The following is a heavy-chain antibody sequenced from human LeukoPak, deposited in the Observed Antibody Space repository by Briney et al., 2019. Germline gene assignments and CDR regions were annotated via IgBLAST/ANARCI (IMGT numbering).Heavy chain of an antibody. Sequence: GESLRLSCAASGLTFSNYALSWVRQAPGKGLEWVSSISGTGGGTYYTDSVKGRFTISRDNSKSTLYLQLNSLRAEDTAVYFFAKDALPPDYWGQGTLVTVSS. V-gene: IGHV3-23*01. CDR2: ISGTGGGT. CDR1: GLTFSNYA. CDR3: AKDALPPDY. J-gene: IGHJ4*02.